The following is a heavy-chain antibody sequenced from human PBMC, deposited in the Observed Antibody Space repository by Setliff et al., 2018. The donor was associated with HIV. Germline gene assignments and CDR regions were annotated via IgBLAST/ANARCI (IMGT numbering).Heavy chain of an antibody. CDR3: ARREYSSSSPPFDY. CDR1: GGSISSSSYY. CDR2: IYYSGST. J-gene: IGHJ4*02. V-gene: IGHV4-39*01. Sequence: SETLSLTCTVSGGSISSSSYYWGWIRQPPGKGLEWIGTIYYSGSTYSNPSLKSRVTMSVDTSKNQFSLKLISVTAADTAVYYCARREYSSSSPPFDYWGQGTPVTVTS. D-gene: IGHD6-6*01.